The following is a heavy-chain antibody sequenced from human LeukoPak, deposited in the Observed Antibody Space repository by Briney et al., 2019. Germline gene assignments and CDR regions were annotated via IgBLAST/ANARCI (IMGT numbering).Heavy chain of an antibody. Sequence: PGGSLRLSCAASGFTFSSYSMNWVRQAPGKGLEWVSYISSSSSTIYYADSVKGRFTISRDNAKNSLYLQMNSLRAEDTAAYYCARDHDYGDYVSNWFDPWGQGTLVTVSS. V-gene: IGHV3-48*01. J-gene: IGHJ5*02. CDR2: ISSSSSTI. CDR3: ARDHDYGDYVSNWFDP. CDR1: GFTFSSYS. D-gene: IGHD4-17*01.